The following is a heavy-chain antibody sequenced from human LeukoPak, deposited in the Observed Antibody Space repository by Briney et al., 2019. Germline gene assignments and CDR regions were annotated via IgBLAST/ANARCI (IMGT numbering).Heavy chain of an antibody. J-gene: IGHJ4*02. V-gene: IGHV3-30*18. Sequence: SGRSLRLSCTASGFTFSSYGMHWVRQAPGKGLEWVAVISYDGSNKYYADSVKGRFTISRDNSKNTLYLQMNSLRAEDTAVYYCAKPSIAARPIQFDYWGQGTLVTVSS. CDR1: GFTFSSYG. D-gene: IGHD6-6*01. CDR2: ISYDGSNK. CDR3: AKPSIAARPIQFDY.